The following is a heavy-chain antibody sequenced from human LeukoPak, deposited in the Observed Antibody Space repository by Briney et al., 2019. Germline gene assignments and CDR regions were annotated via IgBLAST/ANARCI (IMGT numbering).Heavy chain of an antibody. CDR1: GFTFSTYA. CDR3: AKTEYSNYFDY. CDR2: ISGSGGST. V-gene: IGHV3-23*01. J-gene: IGHJ4*02. Sequence: GGSLRLSCAASGFTFSTYAMSWVRQAPGKGLESVSAISGSGGSTYYADSVKGRFTISRDNSKNTLYLQMNSLRVEDTAVYYCAKTEYSNYFDYWGQGTLVTVSS. D-gene: IGHD4-11*01.